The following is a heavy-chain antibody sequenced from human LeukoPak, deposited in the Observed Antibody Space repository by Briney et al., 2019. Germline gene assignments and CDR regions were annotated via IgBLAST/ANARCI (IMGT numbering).Heavy chain of an antibody. CDR1: GGSISSYY. Sequence: SETLSLTCTVSGGSISSYYWSWIRQPPGKGLEWIGYIYYSGSTNYNPSLKSRVTISVDTSKNQFSLKLSSVTAADTAVYYCARVWGTTVTRIDYWGQGTLVTVSS. V-gene: IGHV4-59*01. CDR3: ARVWGTTVTRIDY. J-gene: IGHJ4*02. D-gene: IGHD4-17*01. CDR2: IYYSGST.